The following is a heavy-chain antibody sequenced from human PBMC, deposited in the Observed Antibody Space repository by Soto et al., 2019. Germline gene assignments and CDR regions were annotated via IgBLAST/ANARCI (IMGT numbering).Heavy chain of an antibody. CDR3: ARSYGDSTRDAFDI. V-gene: IGHV4-39*01. CDR2: IYYSGST. Sequence: SETLSLTCTVSGGSISSSSYYWGWIRQPPGKGLEWIGSIYYSGSTYYNPSLKSRVTISVDTSKNQFSLKLSSVTAADTAVYYCARSYGDSTRDAFDIWGQGTMVTVSS. CDR1: GGSISSSSYY. D-gene: IGHD4-17*01. J-gene: IGHJ3*02.